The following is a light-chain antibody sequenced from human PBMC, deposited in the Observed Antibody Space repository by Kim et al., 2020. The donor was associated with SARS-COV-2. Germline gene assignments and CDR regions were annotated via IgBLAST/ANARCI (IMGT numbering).Light chain of an antibody. V-gene: IGLV3-19*01. Sequence: SSDLTQDPAVSVALGQTVRITCQGDSLRIYYASWYQQKPGQAPVLVFYGKNNRPSGIPDRFSGSSSGNTASLTITGAQADDESDYYCKSRDSSGNVVFGGGTQLTVL. CDR3: KSRDSSGNVV. J-gene: IGLJ2*01. CDR1: SLRIYY. CDR2: GKN.